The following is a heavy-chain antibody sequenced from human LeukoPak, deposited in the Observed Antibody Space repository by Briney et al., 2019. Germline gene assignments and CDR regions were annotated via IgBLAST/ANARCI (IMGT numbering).Heavy chain of an antibody. V-gene: IGHV3-30*18. CDR3: AKWPSGSGGYPRGAVAFDI. CDR1: GFTFSSYG. D-gene: IGHD2-15*01. CDR2: ISYDGSNK. Sequence: GGSLRLSCAASGFTFSSYGTHWVRQAPGKGLEWVAVISYDGSNKYYADSVKGRFTISRDNSKNKLYLQMNSLRAEDTAVYYCAKWPSGSGGYPRGAVAFDIWAKGTMVTV. J-gene: IGHJ3*02.